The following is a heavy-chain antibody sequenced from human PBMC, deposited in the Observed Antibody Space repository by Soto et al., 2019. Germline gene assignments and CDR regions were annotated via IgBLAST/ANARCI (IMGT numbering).Heavy chain of an antibody. CDR3: AKEVGEVPAAMTDAFDI. J-gene: IGHJ3*02. CDR1: GFTFSSYA. CDR2: ISGSGGST. D-gene: IGHD2-2*01. V-gene: IGHV3-23*01. Sequence: GGSLSLSCAASGFTFSSYAMSWVRQAPGKGLEWVSAISGSGGSTYYADSVKGRFTISRDNSKNTLYLQMNSLRAEDTAVYYCAKEVGEVPAAMTDAFDIWGQGTMVTVSS.